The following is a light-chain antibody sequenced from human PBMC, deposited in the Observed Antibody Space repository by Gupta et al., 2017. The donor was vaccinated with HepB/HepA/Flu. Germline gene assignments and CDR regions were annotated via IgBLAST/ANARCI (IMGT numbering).Light chain of an antibody. V-gene: IGKV1-6*01. J-gene: IGKJ1*01. CDR2: CAS. CDR3: QQYYKYPLT. Sequence: ALQMTQSPCSLSGSVGDTVTITFRESQAIRNDLGWYQQKPGQAPQILIYCASSLQNGVPPRFSGSGSGTDFTLTIYSLQPEDFATYYCQQYYKYPLTFGQGTKVEIK. CDR1: QAIRND.